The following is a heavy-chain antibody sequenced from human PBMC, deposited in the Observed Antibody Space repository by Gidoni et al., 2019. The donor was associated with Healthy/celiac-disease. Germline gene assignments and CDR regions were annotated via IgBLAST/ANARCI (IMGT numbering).Heavy chain of an antibody. D-gene: IGHD6-19*01. Sequence: QVQLVESGGGVVQPGRALRLSCAASGLTFRSYAMPWVRQAPGKGLELVAVISYDGSNKSYADSVKGRFTISRDNSKNTLYLQMNSLRAEDTAVYYCARAERSSGWSFSIWGQGTMVTVSS. CDR3: ARAERSSGWSFSI. CDR2: ISYDGSNK. V-gene: IGHV3-30-3*01. J-gene: IGHJ3*02. CDR1: GLTFRSYA.